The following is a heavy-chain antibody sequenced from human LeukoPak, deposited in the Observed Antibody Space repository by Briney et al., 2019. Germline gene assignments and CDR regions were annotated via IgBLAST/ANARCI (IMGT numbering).Heavy chain of an antibody. CDR1: GFTFSSYS. CDR2: ISSSSSTI. V-gene: IGHV3-48*01. J-gene: IGHJ4*02. D-gene: IGHD3-10*01. CDR3: AKDTYYYGSGSYPLDY. Sequence: GGSLRLSCAASGFTFSSYSMDWVRQAPGKGLEWVSYISSSSSTIYYADSVKGRFTISRDNSKNTLYLQMNSLRAEDTAVYYCAKDTYYYGSGSYPLDYWGQGTLVTVSS.